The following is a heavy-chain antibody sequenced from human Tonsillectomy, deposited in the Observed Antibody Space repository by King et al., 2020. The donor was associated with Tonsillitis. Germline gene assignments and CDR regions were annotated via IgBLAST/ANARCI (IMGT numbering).Heavy chain of an antibody. CDR3: GRGLPAAIDP. V-gene: IGHV3-72*01. J-gene: IGHJ5*02. Sequence: VQLVESGGGLVQPGGSLRLSCAASGFIFSDHYMNWVRQAPGKGLEWVGRIRNRANSHITEYAASVKGRFSISRDNSKNSLYLQMNRLKIEDTAMYFCGRGLPAAIDPWGQGTLVTVAS. CDR2: IRNRANSHIT. D-gene: IGHD2-21*01. CDR1: GFIFSDHY.